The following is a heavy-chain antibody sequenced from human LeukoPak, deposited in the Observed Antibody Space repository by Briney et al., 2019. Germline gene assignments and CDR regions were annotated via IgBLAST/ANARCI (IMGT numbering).Heavy chain of an antibody. Sequence: SETLSLTCAVYGGSFSGYYWSWIRQPPGKGLEWIGEINHSGSTNYNPSLKSRVTISVDTSKNQFSLKLSSVTAADTAVYYCARGTQGWILLSNFDYWGQGTLVTVSS. CDR1: GGSFSGYY. CDR2: INHSGST. D-gene: IGHD3-22*01. J-gene: IGHJ4*02. CDR3: ARGTQGWILLSNFDY. V-gene: IGHV4-34*01.